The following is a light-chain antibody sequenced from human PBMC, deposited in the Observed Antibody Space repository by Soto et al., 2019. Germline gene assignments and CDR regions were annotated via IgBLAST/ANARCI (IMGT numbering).Light chain of an antibody. Sequence: DIQVTQYHSFVSASAGDRFTITCRASQDISSWLAWYQQKPGNAPKLLIYAASSLQSGVPSRFSGSGSGTDFTLTISSLQPEDFATYYCQQSYSPPWTFCQGTMVDIK. CDR3: QQSYSPPWT. CDR1: QDISSW. CDR2: AAS. J-gene: IGKJ1*01. V-gene: IGKV1-12*01.